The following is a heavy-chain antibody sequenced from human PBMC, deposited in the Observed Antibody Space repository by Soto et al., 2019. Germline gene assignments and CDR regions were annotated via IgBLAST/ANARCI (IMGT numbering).Heavy chain of an antibody. CDR1: GFSFSTHA. J-gene: IGHJ4*02. Sequence: QVQLVESGGGVVQPGRSLRLSCAATGFSFSTHAMYWVRQAPGKGLEWVAVISFDGSIKYYADAVKGRFTISRDNSKNTVFLQTNSLRPEDTAVYFCVRDHGLKTGPGTGYFDYWGQGTLVTVSS. V-gene: IGHV3-30*03. CDR3: VRDHGLKTGPGTGYFDY. CDR2: ISFDGSIK. D-gene: IGHD6-13*01.